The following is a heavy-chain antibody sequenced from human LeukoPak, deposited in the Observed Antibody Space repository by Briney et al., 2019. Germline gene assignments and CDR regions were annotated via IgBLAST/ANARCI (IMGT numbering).Heavy chain of an antibody. CDR3: TRDGNGGFDY. D-gene: IGHD1-1*01. V-gene: IGHV3-74*01. Sequence: GGSLRLSCAASGFTFSSYWMHWVRQAPGKGLVWVSRINSDGSSTRYADPVKGRFTISTDNAKNTLYLQMNSLRAEDTAVYYCTRDGNGGFDYWGQGTLVTVSS. J-gene: IGHJ4*02. CDR1: GFTFSSYW. CDR2: INSDGSST.